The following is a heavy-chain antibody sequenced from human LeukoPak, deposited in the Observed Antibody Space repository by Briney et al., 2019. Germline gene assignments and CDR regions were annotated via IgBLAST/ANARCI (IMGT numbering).Heavy chain of an antibody. D-gene: IGHD2-15*01. V-gene: IGHV4-59*01. J-gene: IGHJ5*02. CDR1: GGSISSYY. CDR3: AREGEGGSWFDP. CDR2: IYYSGST. Sequence: PSETLSLTCTVSGGSISSYYWSWIRQPPGKGLEWIGYIYYSGSTNYNPSLKSRVTISVDTSKNQFSLKLSSVTAADTAVYYCAREGEGGSWFDPWGQGTLVTVSS.